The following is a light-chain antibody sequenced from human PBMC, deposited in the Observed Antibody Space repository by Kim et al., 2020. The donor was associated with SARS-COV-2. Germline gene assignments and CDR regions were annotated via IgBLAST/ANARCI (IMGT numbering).Light chain of an antibody. CDR1: NIGSKS. V-gene: IGLV3-21*04. CDR3: QVWDSDSDHWL. Sequence: SYELTQPPSVSVAPGKAARITCGGNNIGSKSVHWCQQKPGQAPVLVIYSDSDRPSGIPERFSGSNSANTATLTISRVEAGDEADYYCQVWDSDSDHWLFG. J-gene: IGLJ3*02. CDR2: SDS.